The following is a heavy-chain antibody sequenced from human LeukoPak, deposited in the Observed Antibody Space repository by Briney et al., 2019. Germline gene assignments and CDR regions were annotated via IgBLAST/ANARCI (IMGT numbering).Heavy chain of an antibody. CDR1: GFTFSSYS. CDR3: ARDPPAVRTNTYA. J-gene: IGHJ5*02. D-gene: IGHD4/OR15-4a*01. CDR2: ISSSSSYI. Sequence: GSLRLSCAASGFTFSSYSMNWVRQAPGKGLEWVSSISSSSSYIYYADSVKGRFTISRDNAKNSLYLQMNSLRAEDTAVYYCARDPPAVRTNTYAWGQGTLVTVSS. V-gene: IGHV3-21*01.